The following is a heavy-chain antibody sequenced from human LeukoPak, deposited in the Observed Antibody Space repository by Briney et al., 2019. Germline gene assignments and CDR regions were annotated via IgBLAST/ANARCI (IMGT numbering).Heavy chain of an antibody. V-gene: IGHV1-2*02. CDR1: GYTFTGYY. Sequence: ASVKVSCKASGYTFTGYYMHWVRQAPGQGLEWMGWINPNSGGTNYAQKFQGRVTMTRDTSISTAYMELSRLRSDDTAVYYCACHYGSGSYYTAYWGQGTLVTVSS. CDR3: ACHYGSGSYYTAY. J-gene: IGHJ4*02. D-gene: IGHD3-10*01. CDR2: INPNSGGT.